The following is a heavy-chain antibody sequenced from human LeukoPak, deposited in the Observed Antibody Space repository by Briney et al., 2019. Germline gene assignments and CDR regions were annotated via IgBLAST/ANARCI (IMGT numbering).Heavy chain of an antibody. CDR3: AKYGGSYYFDY. V-gene: IGHV3-7*01. Sequence: GGSLRLSCAASGFTFSSYAMSWVRQAPGKGLEWVANIKQDGSEKYYVDSVKGRFTISRDNAKNSLYLQMNSLRAEDTAVYYCAKYGGSYYFDYWGQGTLVTVSS. J-gene: IGHJ4*02. D-gene: IGHD1-26*01. CDR2: IKQDGSEK. CDR1: GFTFSSYA.